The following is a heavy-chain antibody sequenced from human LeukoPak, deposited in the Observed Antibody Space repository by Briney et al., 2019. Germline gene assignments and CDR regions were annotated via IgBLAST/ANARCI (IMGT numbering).Heavy chain of an antibody. CDR1: GSTFITYG. V-gene: IGHV1-18*01. CDR3: AKVRSPYYYASGSPAVDGMDV. D-gene: IGHD3-10*01. CDR2: IGTYNGDT. Sequence: RASVKVSCKASGSTFITYGISWVRQAPGQGLEWMGWIGTYNGDTNYAQRFQGRVTMTTDTATNTAYMELKSLTSGDTAVYYCAKVRSPYYYASGSPAVDGMDVWGQGTTVTVSS. J-gene: IGHJ6*02.